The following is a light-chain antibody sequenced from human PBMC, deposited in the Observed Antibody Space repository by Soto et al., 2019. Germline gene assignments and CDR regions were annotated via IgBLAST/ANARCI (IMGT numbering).Light chain of an antibody. V-gene: IGKV1-5*03. CDR2: KAS. CDR1: QNINIW. Sequence: IPMTQSPSSVSASVGDRVTITCRASQNINIWLAWYQQKPGTAPKLLIYKASTLESGVPSRFSGNGSGTDFTLTISSLQPDDSATYYCQQYNGLPTWTFGQGTKVEMK. CDR3: QQYNGLPTWT. J-gene: IGKJ1*01.